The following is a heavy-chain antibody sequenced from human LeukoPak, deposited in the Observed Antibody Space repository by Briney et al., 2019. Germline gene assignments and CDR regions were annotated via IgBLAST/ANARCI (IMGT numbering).Heavy chain of an antibody. V-gene: IGHV1-46*01. CDR1: GDTFSSYY. J-gene: IGHJ4*02. CDR2: INPSGGST. D-gene: IGHD2-2*01. Sequence: GASVKVSCKASGDTFSSYYMHWVRQAPGQGLEWMGIINPSGGSTTYAQKFQGRVTMTRDTSISTAYMELSRLRSDDTAVYYCAPVRGGDYFDYWGQGTLVTVSS. CDR3: APVRGGDYFDY.